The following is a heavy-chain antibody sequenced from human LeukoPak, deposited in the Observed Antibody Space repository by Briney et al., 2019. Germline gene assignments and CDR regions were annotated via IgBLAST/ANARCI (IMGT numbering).Heavy chain of an antibody. CDR3: ARGSYYDFWSGYYTMSYFDY. V-gene: IGHV4-34*01. D-gene: IGHD3-3*01. CDR2: FNHSEST. Sequence: PSETLSLTCAVYGGSFSGYYWSWIRQPPGKGLEWIGEFNHSESTNYNPPLKSPVTISVDTSKNQFSLKLSSVTAADTAVYYCARGSYYDFWSGYYTMSYFDYWGQGTLVTVSS. CDR1: GGSFSGYY. J-gene: IGHJ4*02.